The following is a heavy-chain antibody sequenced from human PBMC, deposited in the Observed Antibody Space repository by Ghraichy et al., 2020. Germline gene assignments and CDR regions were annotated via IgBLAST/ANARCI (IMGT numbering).Heavy chain of an antibody. J-gene: IGHJ6*02. CDR3: ARDQGLRRVQAETTTDYYYYGMDV. V-gene: IGHV4-30-4*01. Sequence: SETLSLTCTVSGGSISSGDYYWSWIRQPPGKGLEWIGYIYYSGSTYYNPSLKSRVTISVDTSKNQFSLKLSSVTAADTAVYYCARDQGLRRVQAETTTDYYYYGMDVWGQGTTVTVSS. D-gene: IGHD1-14*01. CDR2: IYYSGST. CDR1: GGSISSGDYY.